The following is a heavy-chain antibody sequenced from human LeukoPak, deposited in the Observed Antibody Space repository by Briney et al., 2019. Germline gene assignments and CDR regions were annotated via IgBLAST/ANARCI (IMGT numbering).Heavy chain of an antibody. CDR3: ARDRNDILTGHYGMDV. J-gene: IGHJ6*02. V-gene: IGHV4-4*07. Sequence: SETLSLTCTVSGGSISSYYWSWIRQPAGRGLEWIGRIYTSGSTNYNPSLKSRVTMSVDTSKNQFSLKLSSVTAADTAVYYCARDRNDILTGHYGMDVWGQGTTVTVSS. CDR2: IYTSGST. CDR1: GGSISSYY. D-gene: IGHD3-9*01.